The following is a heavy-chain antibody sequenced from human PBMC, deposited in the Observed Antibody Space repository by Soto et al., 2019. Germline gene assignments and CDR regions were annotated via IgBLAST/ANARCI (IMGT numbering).Heavy chain of an antibody. CDR2: FDPEDGET. Sequence: ASVKVSCKVSGYTLTELSMHWVRQAPGKGLEWMGGFDPEDGETIYAQKFQGRVTMTEDTSTDTAYMELSSLRSEDTAVYYCATDMWFGETDPGNFDYWGQGTLVTVSS. D-gene: IGHD3-10*01. CDR3: ATDMWFGETDPGNFDY. CDR1: GYTLTELS. J-gene: IGHJ4*02. V-gene: IGHV1-24*01.